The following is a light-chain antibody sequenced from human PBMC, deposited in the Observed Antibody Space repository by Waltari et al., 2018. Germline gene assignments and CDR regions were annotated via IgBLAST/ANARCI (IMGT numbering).Light chain of an antibody. CDR3: QQYDNLLYT. CDR2: DAS. V-gene: IGKV1-33*01. Sequence: DIQMTQSPSSLSASVGDRVTITCQASQDISNFLSWYQQKPGKPPKLLIYDASNLETGVPTRFSGRGSVTDFTFTINTLQPEDIATYYCQQYDNLLYTFGQGTKLELK. J-gene: IGKJ2*01. CDR1: QDISNF.